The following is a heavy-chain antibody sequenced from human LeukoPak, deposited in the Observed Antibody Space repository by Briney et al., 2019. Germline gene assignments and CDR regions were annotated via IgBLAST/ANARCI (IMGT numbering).Heavy chain of an antibody. CDR1: GGTFSSYA. D-gene: IGHD6-13*01. J-gene: IGHJ5*02. CDR3: ARDVPSLFAAAGTSWFGP. V-gene: IGHV1-69*01. Sequence: SVKVSSKASGGTFSSYAISWVRQAPGQGLEWMGGLIPIFGTANYAQKFQGRVTITAAESTSTAYMELSSLRSEDTAVYYGARDVPSLFAAAGTSWFGPQGQGTLVTVAT. CDR2: LIPIFGTA.